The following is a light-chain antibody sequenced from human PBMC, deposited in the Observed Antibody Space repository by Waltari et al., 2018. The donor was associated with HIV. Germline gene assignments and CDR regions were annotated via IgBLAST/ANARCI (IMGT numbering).Light chain of an antibody. V-gene: IGKV1-39*01. J-gene: IGKJ1*01. Sequence: DLQMAQSPSSLSASVGDRVILSCRARQPVGANLNWYKVKWGDAPKLLLYGVSSLNSGVSSRFSGGGSGTNFTLTISSLQPGDSATYDCQQTYTVPRTFGRGTRVEI. CDR3: QQTYTVPRT. CDR1: QPVGAN. CDR2: GVS.